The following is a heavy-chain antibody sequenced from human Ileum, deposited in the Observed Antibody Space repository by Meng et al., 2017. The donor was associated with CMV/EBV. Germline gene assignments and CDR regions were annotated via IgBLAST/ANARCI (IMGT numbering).Heavy chain of an antibody. CDR2: IYSAGNT. CDR1: GFNVSSDF. Sequence: GESLKISCAASGFNVSSDFMSWVRQAPGMGLEWLSIIYSAGNTYYADSVKGRFTISRDNSKNTIYLQMNSLRPEDTAVYYCARDLWGYNFGDYWGQGALVTVSS. CDR3: ARDLWGYNFGDY. J-gene: IGHJ4*02. D-gene: IGHD5-18*01. V-gene: IGHV3-66*02.